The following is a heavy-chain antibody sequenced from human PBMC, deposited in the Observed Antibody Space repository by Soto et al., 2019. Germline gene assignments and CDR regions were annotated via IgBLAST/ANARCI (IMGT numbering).Heavy chain of an antibody. CDR2: IVPLFGTT. Sequence: QVHLLQSGAEVKKPGSSVKVSCTASGGSFTRYSLSWVRQAPGQGLEWVGGIVPLFGTTNYAQRFQGRVKITADESTSTAAMELSSLSSDDTAVYYCARPEERGYSSDHHYSYALDVWGQGTSVTVTS. CDR1: GGSFTRYS. D-gene: IGHD3-22*01. V-gene: IGHV1-69*01. J-gene: IGHJ6*02. CDR3: ARPEERGYSSDHHYSYALDV.